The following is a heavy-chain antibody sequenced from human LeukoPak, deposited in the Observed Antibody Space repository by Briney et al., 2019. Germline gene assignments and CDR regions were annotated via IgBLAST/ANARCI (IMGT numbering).Heavy chain of an antibody. D-gene: IGHD6-13*01. CDR1: GFTFTSSA. CDR2: IVVGSGNT. V-gene: IGHV1-58*01. CDR3: ARAGSGKYSSSWSPPGAFDI. J-gene: IGHJ3*02. Sequence: GTSVKVSCKASGFTFTSSAVQWVRQARGQRLEWIGWIVVGSGNTNYAQKFQERVTITRDMSTSTAYMELSSLRSEDTAVYYCARAGSGKYSSSWSPPGAFDIWGQGTMVTVSP.